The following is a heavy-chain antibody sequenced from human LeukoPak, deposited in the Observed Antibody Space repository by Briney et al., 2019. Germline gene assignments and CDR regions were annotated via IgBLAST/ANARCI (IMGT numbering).Heavy chain of an antibody. CDR3: ARGHSSSPNWFDP. V-gene: IGHV3-30*02. D-gene: IGHD6-13*01. Sequence: GGSLRLSCAASGFTFSSYGMHWVRQAPGKGLEWVAFIRYDGSNKYYADSVKGRFTISRDNSKNTLYLQMNSLRAEDTAVYYCARGHSSSPNWFDPWGQGTLVTVSS. CDR2: IRYDGSNK. J-gene: IGHJ5*02. CDR1: GFTFSSYG.